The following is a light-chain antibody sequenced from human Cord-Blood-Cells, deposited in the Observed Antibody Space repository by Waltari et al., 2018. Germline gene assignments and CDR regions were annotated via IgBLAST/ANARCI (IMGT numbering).Light chain of an antibody. J-gene: IGKJ2*01. CDR3: QQRYSTPYT. Sequence: DIQMTQSPSSLSASVGDRVTITCRASQSISSYLNWYQQKPGIARKLLIYAASSLQSGVPSRFSGGGSGTDCTLTISSLQPEDCATYYCQQRYSTPYTFGQGIKLEIK. CDR1: QSISSY. V-gene: IGKV1-39*01. CDR2: AAS.